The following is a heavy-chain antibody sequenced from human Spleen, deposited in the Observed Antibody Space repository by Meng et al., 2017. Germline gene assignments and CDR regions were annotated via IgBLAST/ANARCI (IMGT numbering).Heavy chain of an antibody. J-gene: IGHJ4*02. Sequence: SETLSLTCAVYGGSFSGYYWSWIRQPPGKGLEWIGEVNHSGSTNYNPSLKSRVTISVDTSKNQFSLTLSSVTAADTAVYYCARTVGGVGIDYWGQGTVVTVSS. CDR3: ARTVGGVGIDY. D-gene: IGHD3-16*01. CDR1: GGSFSGYY. V-gene: IGHV4-34*01. CDR2: VNHSGST.